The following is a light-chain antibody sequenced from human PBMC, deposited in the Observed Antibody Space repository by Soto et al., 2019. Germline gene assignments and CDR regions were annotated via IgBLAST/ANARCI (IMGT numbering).Light chain of an antibody. CDR3: SLYTSENTYV. V-gene: IGLV2-14*01. J-gene: IGLJ1*01. CDR2: EAS. CDR1: SSDVGGYNY. Sequence: QLVLTQPASVSGSPGQSITISCTGTSSDVGGYNYVSWYQHHPGKAPKLIIYEASNRPSGVPGRFSGSKSGNTASLTISGLQAADEADYYCSLYTSENTYVFGTGTKLTVL.